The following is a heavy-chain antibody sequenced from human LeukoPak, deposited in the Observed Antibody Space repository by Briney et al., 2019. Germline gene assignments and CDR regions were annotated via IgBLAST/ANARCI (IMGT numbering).Heavy chain of an antibody. J-gene: IGHJ4*02. V-gene: IGHV3-30*02. D-gene: IGHD6-13*01. CDR1: GSTFSSYG. Sequence: GGSLRLSCAASGSTFSSYGMHWVRRAPGKGLEWVAFIRYDGSNKYYADSVKGRFTISRDNSKNTLYLQMNSLRAEDTAVYYCAKDRIAAAYYFDYWGQGTLVTVSS. CDR2: IRYDGSNK. CDR3: AKDRIAAAYYFDY.